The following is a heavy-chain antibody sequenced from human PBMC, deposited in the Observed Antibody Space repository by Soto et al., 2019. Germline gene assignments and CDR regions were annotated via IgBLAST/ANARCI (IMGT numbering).Heavy chain of an antibody. CDR1: GYTFNSYY. CDR3: ARAGSSGWLEYYYSGMDV. J-gene: IGHJ6*02. D-gene: IGHD6-19*01. V-gene: IGHV1-46*02. Sequence: ASVKVSCKASGYTFNSYYMHWVRQAPGQGLEWMGIINPSGGSTSYAQKFQGRVTMTRDTSTSTVYMELSSLRSEDTAVYYCARAGSSGWLEYYYSGMDVWGQGTTVTVSS. CDR2: INPSGGST.